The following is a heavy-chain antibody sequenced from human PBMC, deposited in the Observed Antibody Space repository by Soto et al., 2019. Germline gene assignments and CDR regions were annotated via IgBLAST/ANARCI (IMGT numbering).Heavy chain of an antibody. J-gene: IGHJ6*02. Sequence: QVQLQESGPGLVKPSETQSLTCTVSGGSISSYYWSWIRQPPGKGLAWIGYIYYSGSTNYNPSLKSRVTISVDTSKNQFALKLSSVTAADTAVYYCARLRGAVAGHQRPDYYYYYGMDVWGQGTTVTVSS. CDR2: IYYSGST. V-gene: IGHV4-59*01. CDR1: GGSISSYY. CDR3: ARLRGAVAGHQRPDYYYYYGMDV. D-gene: IGHD6-19*01.